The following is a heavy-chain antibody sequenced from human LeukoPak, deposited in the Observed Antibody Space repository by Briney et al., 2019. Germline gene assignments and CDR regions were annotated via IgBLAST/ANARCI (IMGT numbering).Heavy chain of an antibody. CDR3: ARDGTSTDDY. CDR2: ISGNNDNP. CDR1: GGTFSSYA. D-gene: IGHD2-2*01. Sequence: ASVKVSCKASGGTFSSYAISWVRQAPGQGLEWMGRISGNNDNPNYGQKFQGRFAVTTDSSTTTAYMELRNLTFDDTAVYYCARDGTSTDDYWGQGTLVTVSS. J-gene: IGHJ4*02. V-gene: IGHV1-18*01.